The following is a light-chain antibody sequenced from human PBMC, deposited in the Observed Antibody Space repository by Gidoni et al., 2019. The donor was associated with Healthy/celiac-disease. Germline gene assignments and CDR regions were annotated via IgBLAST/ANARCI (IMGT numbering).Light chain of an antibody. J-gene: IGKJ1*01. CDR3: QQYNNWPPT. Sequence: EIVMTQSPATLSVSPGERATLSCRASQSVNSNLAWYQQKPGQAPRLLIYGASTRATGIPARVSGSGSGTEFTLTISSMQSEDFVVYYCQQYNNWPPTFGQGTKVEIK. V-gene: IGKV3-15*01. CDR2: GAS. CDR1: QSVNSN.